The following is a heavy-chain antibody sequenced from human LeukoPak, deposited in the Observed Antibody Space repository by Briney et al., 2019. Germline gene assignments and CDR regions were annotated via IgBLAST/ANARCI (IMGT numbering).Heavy chain of an antibody. CDR1: GFTFSSYA. CDR2: ISYDGSNK. J-gene: IGHJ4*02. D-gene: IGHD4-17*01. Sequence: GGSLRLSCAASGFTFSSYAMHWVRQAPGKGLEWVAVISYDGSNKYYADSVKGRFTISRGNSKNTLYLQMNSLRAEDTAVYYCARATYTVTTSPMDYWGQGTLVTVSS. V-gene: IGHV3-30-3*01. CDR3: ARATYTVTTSPMDY.